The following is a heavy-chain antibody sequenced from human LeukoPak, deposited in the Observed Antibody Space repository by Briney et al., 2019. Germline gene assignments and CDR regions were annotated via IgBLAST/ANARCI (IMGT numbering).Heavy chain of an antibody. D-gene: IGHD3-3*01. V-gene: IGHV4-39*01. Sequence: PSETLSLTCTVSGGSISSSSYYWGWIRQPPGKGLEWIGSIYYSGSTYYNPSLKSRVTISVDTSKNQFSLKLSSVTAADTAVYYCARQNYDFWSGYYFGWYFDLWGRGTLVTVSS. J-gene: IGHJ2*01. CDR1: GGSISSSSYY. CDR3: ARQNYDFWSGYYFGWYFDL. CDR2: IYYSGST.